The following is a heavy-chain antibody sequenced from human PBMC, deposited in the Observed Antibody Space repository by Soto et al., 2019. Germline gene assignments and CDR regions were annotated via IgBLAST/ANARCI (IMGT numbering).Heavy chain of an antibody. V-gene: IGHV1-58*01. J-gene: IGHJ3*02. D-gene: IGHD3-22*01. Sequence: QMQLVQSGPEVKKPGTSVKVSCKASGFTFTSSAVQWVRQARGQRLEWIGWIVVGSGNTNYAQKFQERVTITRDMSTSTAYMELSSLRSEDTAVYYCAASYDIGAFDIWGQGTMVTVSS. CDR3: AASYDIGAFDI. CDR2: IVVGSGNT. CDR1: GFTFTSSA.